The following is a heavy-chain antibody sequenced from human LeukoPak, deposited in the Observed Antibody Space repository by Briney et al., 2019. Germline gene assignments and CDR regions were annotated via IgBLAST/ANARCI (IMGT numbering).Heavy chain of an antibody. Sequence: PGGSLRLSCAASGFTFSSYAMSWVRQAPGKGLEWVSAISGSGGSTYYADSVKGRFTISRDNSKNTLYLQMNSLRAEDTAVYHCAKEACSSTSCYVGYYYYYYGMDVWGQGTTVTVSS. CDR3: AKEACSSTSCYVGYYYYYYGMDV. CDR1: GFTFSSYA. D-gene: IGHD2-2*01. CDR2: ISGSGGST. V-gene: IGHV3-23*01. J-gene: IGHJ6*02.